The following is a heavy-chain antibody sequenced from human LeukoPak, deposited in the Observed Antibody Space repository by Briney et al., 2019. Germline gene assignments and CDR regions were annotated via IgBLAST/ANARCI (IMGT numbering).Heavy chain of an antibody. J-gene: IGHJ4*02. CDR3: ARGPDYYDSSGYLYYFDY. CDR2: INPRGGGT. CDR1: GYTFTSYY. V-gene: IGHV1-46*01. Sequence: GASVKVSCKASGYTFTSYYIHWVRQAPGQGLEWMGIINPRGGGTSYAQRFQGRVTMTRDTSTSTVYMELSSLRSEDTAVYYCARGPDYYDSSGYLYYFDYWGQGTLVTVSS. D-gene: IGHD3-22*01.